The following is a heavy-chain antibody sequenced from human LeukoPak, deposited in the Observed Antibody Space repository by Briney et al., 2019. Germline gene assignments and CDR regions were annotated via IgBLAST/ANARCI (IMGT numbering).Heavy chain of an antibody. D-gene: IGHD1-26*01. Sequence: GGSLRLSCAASGFTFSSYAMSWVRQAPGKGLEWVAVISYDGSNKYYADSVKGRFTISRDNSKNTLYLQMNSLRAEDTAVYYCARDRVGATDYFDHWGQGTLVTVSS. J-gene: IGHJ4*02. CDR2: ISYDGSNK. CDR3: ARDRVGATDYFDH. CDR1: GFTFSSYA. V-gene: IGHV3-30-3*01.